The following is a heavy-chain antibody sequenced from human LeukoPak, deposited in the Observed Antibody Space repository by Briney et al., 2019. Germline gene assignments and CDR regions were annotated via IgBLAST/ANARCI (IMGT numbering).Heavy chain of an antibody. CDR1: GYTFTSYA. Sequence: ASVKVSCKASGYTFTSYAMNWVRQAPGPALEWMGWINTNTGNPTYAQGFTGRFVFSLDTSVSTAYLQISSLKAEDTAVYYCARDRVLLWFGESYYFDYWGQGTLVTVSP. CDR3: ARDRVLLWFGESYYFDY. J-gene: IGHJ4*02. CDR2: INTNTGNP. D-gene: IGHD3-10*01. V-gene: IGHV7-4-1*02.